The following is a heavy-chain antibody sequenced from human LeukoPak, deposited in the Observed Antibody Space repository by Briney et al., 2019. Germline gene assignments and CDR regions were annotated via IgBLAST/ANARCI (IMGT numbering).Heavy chain of an antibody. D-gene: IGHD3-22*01. V-gene: IGHV3-33*06. Sequence: GGSLRLSCAASGFTFSSYGMHWFRQAPGKGLEWVAVIWYDGSNKYYADSVKGRFTISRDNSKNTLYLQMNSLRAEDTAVYYCAKEQYYYDSSGYYPLFDYWGQGTLVTVSS. CDR1: GFTFSSYG. CDR2: IWYDGSNK. CDR3: AKEQYYYDSSGYYPLFDY. J-gene: IGHJ4*02.